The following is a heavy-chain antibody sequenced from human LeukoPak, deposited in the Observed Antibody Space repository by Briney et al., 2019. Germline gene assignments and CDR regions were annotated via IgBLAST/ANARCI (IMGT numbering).Heavy chain of an antibody. D-gene: IGHD1-26*01. CDR2: INPKSGGT. Sequence: ASVKVSCKASGYTFTCYYMHWVRQAPGQGLEWMGWINPKSGGTNYAQKFQGRVTMTRDTSISTAYMEMSRLRSDDTAVYYCAKDLFKYRGLGPTTRHYYYYMDVWGKGTTVTVSS. V-gene: IGHV1-2*02. J-gene: IGHJ6*03. CDR1: GYTFTCYY. CDR3: AKDLFKYRGLGPTTRHYYYYMDV.